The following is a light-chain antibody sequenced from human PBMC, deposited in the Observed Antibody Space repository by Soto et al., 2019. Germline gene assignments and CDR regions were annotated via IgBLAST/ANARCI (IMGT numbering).Light chain of an antibody. J-gene: IGKJ1*01. Sequence: EIVLTQSPGTLSLSPGDRATLSCRVSQSLSSNFLAWYQQKPGQAPRLLIYGASRKATDIPDRFSGSGSGTDFALTITRLEPADFAVYFCQQYDTFPRTFGQGTKVEIQ. CDR1: QSLSSNF. CDR3: QQYDTFPRT. V-gene: IGKV3-20*01. CDR2: GAS.